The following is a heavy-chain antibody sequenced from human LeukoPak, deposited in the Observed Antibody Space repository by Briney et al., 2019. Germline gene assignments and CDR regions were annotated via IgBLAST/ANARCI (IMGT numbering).Heavy chain of an antibody. J-gene: IGHJ4*02. CDR2: INHSGST. V-gene: IGHV4-34*01. D-gene: IGHD3-10*01. CDR3: ARKARVLLWFGELSRHSNYFDY. Sequence: SETLSLTCAVYGGSFSGYYWSWIRQPPGKGLEWIGEINHSGSTNYNPSLKSRVTISVDTSKNQFSLKLSSVTAADTAVYYCARKARVLLWFGELSRHSNYFDYCGQGTLVTVSS. CDR1: GGSFSGYY.